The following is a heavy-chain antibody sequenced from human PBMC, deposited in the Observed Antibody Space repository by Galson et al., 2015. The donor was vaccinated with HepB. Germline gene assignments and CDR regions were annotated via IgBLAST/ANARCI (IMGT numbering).Heavy chain of an antibody. Sequence: SLRLSCAASGFTFNNYAMNWVRQAPGKGLEWVSVISYNGESIYYADSVKGRFTISRDNSKNTLYLQMNSLRAEDTATYYRVKGEKGVDYWGQGTLVIVSS. CDR2: ISYNGESI. CDR1: GFTFNNYA. J-gene: IGHJ4*02. CDR3: VKGEKGVDY. V-gene: IGHV3-23*01.